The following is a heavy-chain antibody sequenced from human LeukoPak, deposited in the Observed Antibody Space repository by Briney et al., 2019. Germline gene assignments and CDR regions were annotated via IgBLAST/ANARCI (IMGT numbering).Heavy chain of an antibody. CDR2: ISGSGGST. CDR1: GFTFSSYA. V-gene: IGHV3-23*01. Sequence: PGGSLRLSCAASGFTFSSYAMSWVRQAPGKGLEWVSAISGSGGSTYYADSVKGRFTISRDNSKNTLYLQMNSLRAKDTAVYYCAKTYDFWSGSEYYYMDVWGKGTTVTVSS. J-gene: IGHJ6*03. CDR3: AKTYDFWSGSEYYYMDV. D-gene: IGHD3-3*01.